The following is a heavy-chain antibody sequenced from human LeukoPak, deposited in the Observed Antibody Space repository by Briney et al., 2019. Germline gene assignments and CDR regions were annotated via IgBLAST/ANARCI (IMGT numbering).Heavy chain of an antibody. CDR1: GFTFSSYI. J-gene: IGHJ5*02. CDR3: ARVAPASS. Sequence: GGSLRLSCAASGFTFSSYIMNWVRQAPGKGLEWVSSISSSSDYIYYADSVKGRFTISRDNAKNSLYLQMNSLRAEDTAVYYCARVAPASSWGQGTLVSVSS. CDR2: ISSSSDYI. V-gene: IGHV3-21*01.